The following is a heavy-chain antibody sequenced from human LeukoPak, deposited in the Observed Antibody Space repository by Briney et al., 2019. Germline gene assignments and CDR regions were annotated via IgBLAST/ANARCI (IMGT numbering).Heavy chain of an antibody. J-gene: IGHJ4*02. CDR2: IYYSGSA. Sequence: TSETLSLTCTVSGGSISSSSYYWGWIRQPPGKGLEWIGSIYYSGSAYYNPSLKSRVTISVDTSKNQFSLKLSSVTAADTAVYYCAGGDFFYFDYWGQGTLVTVSS. V-gene: IGHV4-39*07. CDR1: GGSISSSSYY. CDR3: AGGDFFYFDY.